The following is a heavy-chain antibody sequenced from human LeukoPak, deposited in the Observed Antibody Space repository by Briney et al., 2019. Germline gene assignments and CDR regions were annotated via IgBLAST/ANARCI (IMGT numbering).Heavy chain of an antibody. CDR1: GFTFSDYY. J-gene: IGHJ4*02. CDR3: ARCLKYSSGCGVEY. CDR2: ISSSGSTI. V-gene: IGHV3-11*01. Sequence: GGSLRLSCAASGFTFSDYYMSWIRQAPGKGLEWVSYISSSGSTIYSADSVQGRFTISRDNAKHSLYLQMNSLRAEDTAVYYCARCLKYSSGCGVEYWGQGTLVTVSS. D-gene: IGHD6-19*01.